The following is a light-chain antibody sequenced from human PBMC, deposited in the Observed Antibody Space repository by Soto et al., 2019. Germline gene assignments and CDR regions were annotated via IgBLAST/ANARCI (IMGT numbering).Light chain of an antibody. CDR2: SNN. Sequence: QSVLTQPPSASGTPGQGVTISCSGSSSNIGSNAVSWYQQLPGTAPKVLIYSNNQRPSGVPDRFSGSKSGTSASLAISGLQSEDDADYYCATWDDSLNGWVLGGGTKVTVL. V-gene: IGLV1-44*01. CDR3: ATWDDSLNGWV. CDR1: SSNIGSNA. J-gene: IGLJ3*02.